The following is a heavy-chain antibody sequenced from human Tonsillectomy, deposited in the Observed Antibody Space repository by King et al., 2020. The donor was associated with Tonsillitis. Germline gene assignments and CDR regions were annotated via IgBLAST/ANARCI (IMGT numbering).Heavy chain of an antibody. CDR1: GGSIGGGAFY. V-gene: IGHV4-31*03. Sequence: VQLQESGPGLVKPSQTLSLTCTVSGGSIGGGAFYWSWIRQHPGKGLEWIGYIFHSENTYYNPSLKSRLIKSVDTSENQFSLKLSSLTAADTAVYYCARYEGGVFDPWGQGTLVTVSS. J-gene: IGHJ5*02. D-gene: IGHD2-15*01. CDR3: ARYEGGVFDP. CDR2: IFHSENT.